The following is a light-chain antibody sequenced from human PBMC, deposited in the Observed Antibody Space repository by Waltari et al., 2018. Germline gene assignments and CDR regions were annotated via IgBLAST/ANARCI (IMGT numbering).Light chain of an antibody. CDR3: QQYNKLEVT. CDR1: QTVERW. CDR2: QAS. Sequence: DIQVTQFPSTLSASLGDNVTVTCRASQTVERWVAWYQLKPGKPPKLLIFQASTLASGVPSRFRGSGSGTEFTLTINSLQPDDFATYYCQQYNKLEVTFGQGTKVEVK. V-gene: IGKV1-5*03. J-gene: IGKJ1*01.